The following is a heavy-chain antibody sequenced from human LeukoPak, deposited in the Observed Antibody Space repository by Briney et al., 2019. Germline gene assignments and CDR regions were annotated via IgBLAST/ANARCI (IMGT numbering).Heavy chain of an antibody. CDR3: ARDLGPLNHFDY. CDR2: IWSDGSNK. Sequence: GGSLRLSCAASGFTFSSYAMHWVRQAPGKGLEWVAVIWSDGSNKYYADSVKGRFTISRDNSKNTLYVQMNSLRAEDTAVYYCARDLGPLNHFDYWGQGTLVTVSS. J-gene: IGHJ4*02. V-gene: IGHV3-33*08. CDR1: GFTFSSYA. D-gene: IGHD3-16*01.